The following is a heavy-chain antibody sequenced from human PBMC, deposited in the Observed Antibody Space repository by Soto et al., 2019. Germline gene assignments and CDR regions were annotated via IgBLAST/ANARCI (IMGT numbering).Heavy chain of an antibody. CDR2: ISSSGATI. D-gene: IGHD6-13*01. J-gene: IGHJ4*02. Sequence: PGGSLRLSCAASGFTFRSYEMNWVRQAPGKGLEWISYISSSGATIYYADSVKGRSTISRDNAKNSLFLQMHSLRVEDTAVYFCARGGSSWYGDYWGQGSLVTVSS. V-gene: IGHV3-48*03. CDR1: GFTFRSYE. CDR3: ARGGSSWYGDY.